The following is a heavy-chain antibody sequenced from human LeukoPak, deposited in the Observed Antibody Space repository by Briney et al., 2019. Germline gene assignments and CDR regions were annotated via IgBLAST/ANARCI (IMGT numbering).Heavy chain of an antibody. D-gene: IGHD3-10*01. J-gene: IGHJ3*02. CDR1: GFTFSDYY. CDR3: ASNYWYYYGSGSDDAFDI. Sequence: RGSLRLSCAASGFTFSDYYMSWIRQAPGKGLEWVSYISSSGSTIYYADSVKGRFTISRDNAKNSLYLQMNCLRAEDTAVYYCASNYWYYYGSGSDDAFDIWGQGKMVTVSS. V-gene: IGHV3-11*01. CDR2: ISSSGSTI.